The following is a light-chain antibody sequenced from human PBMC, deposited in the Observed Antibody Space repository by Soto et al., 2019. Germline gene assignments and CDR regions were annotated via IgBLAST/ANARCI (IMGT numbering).Light chain of an antibody. CDR1: SSDVGGYNY. Sequence: QSALTQPASVSGSPGQSITISCTGTSSDVGGYNYVSWYQHHLGKAPKLIIYEVNNRPSGVSNRFSGSKSGNTASLTISGLQAEDEADYYCSSYTAGSTLVFGGGTTLSVL. CDR3: SSYTAGSTLV. V-gene: IGLV2-14*01. J-gene: IGLJ3*02. CDR2: EVN.